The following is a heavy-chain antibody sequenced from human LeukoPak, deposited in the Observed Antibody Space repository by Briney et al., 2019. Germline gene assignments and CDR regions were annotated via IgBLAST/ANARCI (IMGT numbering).Heavy chain of an antibody. J-gene: IGHJ3*02. CDR3: ARQKTYYYDSSGYYHAFDI. D-gene: IGHD3-22*01. CDR1: GYTFTGYY. Sequence: ASVKVSCKASGYTFTGYYMHWVRQAPGQGLEWMGWINPNSGGTNYAQKFQGRVTMTRDTSISTAYMELSRLRSDDTAVYYCARQKTYYYDSSGYYHAFDIWGQGIMVTVSS. CDR2: INPNSGGT. V-gene: IGHV1-2*02.